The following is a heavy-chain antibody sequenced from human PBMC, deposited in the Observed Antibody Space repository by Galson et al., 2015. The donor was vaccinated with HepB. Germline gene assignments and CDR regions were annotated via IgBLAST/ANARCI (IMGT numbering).Heavy chain of an antibody. J-gene: IGHJ4*02. CDR3: ARDHHRDNPAYYFDC. CDR2: ISASGST. Sequence: SETLSLTCTVSGGSIYSYYWSWIRQPAGKGPEWIGRISASGSTNYNPSLKSRVTMSLDTSKTQFSLKVSSLTAADTAVYYCARDHHRDNPAYYFDCWGQGTLVTVSS. D-gene: IGHD1-14*01. V-gene: IGHV4-4*07. CDR1: GGSIYSYY.